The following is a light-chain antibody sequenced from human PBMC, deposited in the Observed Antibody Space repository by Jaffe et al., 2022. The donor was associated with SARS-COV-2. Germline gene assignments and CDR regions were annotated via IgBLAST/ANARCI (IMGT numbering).Light chain of an antibody. CDR1: QSVKSSY. CDR3: QQYGSSPLLT. CDR2: GAS. Sequence: EIVLTQSPGTLSLSPGERATLSCRASQSVKSSYLAWYQQKPGQAPTLLIYGASSRATGIPDRFSGSGSGTDFTLTISRLEPEDFGVYYCQQYGSSPLLTFGGGTKVEIK. V-gene: IGKV3-20*01. J-gene: IGKJ4*01.